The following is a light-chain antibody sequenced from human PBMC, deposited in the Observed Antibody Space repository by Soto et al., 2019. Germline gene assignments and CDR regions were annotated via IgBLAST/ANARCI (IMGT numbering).Light chain of an antibody. CDR2: DAS. J-gene: IGKJ5*01. Sequence: EIVFTQSPGTLSLSPGERATLFCRASQSVSASYLAWFQQKPGQTPRLLIYDASNRATGIPDRFSGSGSGTDFTLTISRLEPEDFAVYYCQQYSISPITFGQGTRLEIK. CDR1: QSVSASY. CDR3: QQYSISPIT. V-gene: IGKV3-20*01.